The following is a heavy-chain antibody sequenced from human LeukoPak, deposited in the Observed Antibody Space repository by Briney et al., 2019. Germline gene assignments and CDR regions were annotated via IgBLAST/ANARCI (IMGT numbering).Heavy chain of an antibody. D-gene: IGHD6-13*01. V-gene: IGHV4-39*07. CDR2: IYDSGST. Sequence: SETLSLTCTVSGGSISSSSYYWGWIRQPPGKGLEWIGIIYDSGSTYYNPSLKSRVTISVDTSKNQFSLKLSSVTAADTAVYYCARGFRSSSPTGYGVYNWFDPWGQGTLVTVSS. J-gene: IGHJ5*02. CDR1: GGSISSSSYY. CDR3: ARGFRSSSPTGYGVYNWFDP.